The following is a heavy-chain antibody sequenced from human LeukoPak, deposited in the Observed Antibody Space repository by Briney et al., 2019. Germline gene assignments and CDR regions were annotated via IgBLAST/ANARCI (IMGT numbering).Heavy chain of an antibody. CDR3: ARASSITMVRGDGYYMDV. D-gene: IGHD3-10*01. Sequence: PSETLSLTCTVSGGSISSSSYYWGWIRQPPGKGLEWIGSIYYSGSTYYNPSLKSRVTISVDTSKNQFSLKLSSVTAADTAVYYCARASSITMVRGDGYYMDVWGKGTTVTISS. CDR1: GGSISSSSYY. J-gene: IGHJ6*03. V-gene: IGHV4-39*01. CDR2: IYYSGST.